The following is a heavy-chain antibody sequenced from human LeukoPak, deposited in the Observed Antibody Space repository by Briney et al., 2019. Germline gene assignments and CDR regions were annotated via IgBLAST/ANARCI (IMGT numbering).Heavy chain of an antibody. CDR3: ARQGYTASYYFLDY. D-gene: IGHD3-10*01. J-gene: IGHJ4*02. V-gene: IGHV4-4*07. CDR1: GGSIRSYY. CDR2: IYTTGTT. Sequence: SETPSLTCTVSGGSIRSYYWGWVRQPAGKGLEWIGRIYTTGTTNYNPSLKSRLTLSVDTSKNQFSLKLTSVGAADTAIYYCARQGYTASYYFLDYWSPGTLVTVSS.